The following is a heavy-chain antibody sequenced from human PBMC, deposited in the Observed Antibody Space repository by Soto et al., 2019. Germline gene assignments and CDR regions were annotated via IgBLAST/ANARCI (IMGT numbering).Heavy chain of an antibody. Sequence: QVQLVQSGPEVKKPGASVKVSCKASGYSFTSYGVSWVRQAPGQGLEWMGWISANSGNTDYAQKFRGRVTMTTETSRSPAYMDLSSLRYDDTAVYDCLRDPQRNDYWGQGTLVTVSS. CDR2: ISANSGNT. J-gene: IGHJ4*02. D-gene: IGHD6-25*01. V-gene: IGHV1-18*04. CDR1: GYSFTSYG. CDR3: LRDPQRNDY.